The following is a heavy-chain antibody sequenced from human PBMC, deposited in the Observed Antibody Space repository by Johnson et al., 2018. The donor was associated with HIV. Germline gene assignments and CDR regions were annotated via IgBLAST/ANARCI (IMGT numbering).Heavy chain of an antibody. CDR3: ARDRGGGGEDAFDI. J-gene: IGHJ3*02. CDR1: GFTFDDYG. CDR2: INWNGGST. Sequence: VQLVESGGGLVQPGGSLRLACAASGFTFDDYGMNWVRQAPGKGLEWVSGINWNGGSTGYVDSVKGRSTISRDNAKNSLYLQMSSLRAEDTALYYCARDRGGGGEDAFDIWGQGTMVTVSS. D-gene: IGHD2-21*01. V-gene: IGHV3-20*04.